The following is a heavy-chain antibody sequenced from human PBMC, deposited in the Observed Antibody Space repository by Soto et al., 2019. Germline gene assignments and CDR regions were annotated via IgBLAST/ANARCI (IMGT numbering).Heavy chain of an antibody. CDR3: AREVRVRGCAFDI. V-gene: IGHV3-30*14. Sequence: GGSLRLSCAASGFTVSSYAMHWVRQAPGKGLEWVAVISYDGSNKYYADSVKGRFTISRDNSKNMLYLQMNSLRVEDTAVYYCAREVRVRGCAFDIWGQGTMVTVSS. CDR1: GFTVSSYA. CDR2: ISYDGSNK. D-gene: IGHD3-3*01. J-gene: IGHJ3*02.